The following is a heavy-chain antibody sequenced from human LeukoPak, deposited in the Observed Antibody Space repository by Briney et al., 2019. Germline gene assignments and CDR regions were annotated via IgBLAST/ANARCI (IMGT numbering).Heavy chain of an antibody. CDR2: ISSSSNYI. Sequence: GGSLRLSCAASGFTFSSYEMNWVRQAPGKGLEWVSSISSSSNYIYYADSVKGRFTISRDNARNSLYLQMNSLRAEDTAVYYCARDPSSGWYLKGWIDPWGQGTLVTVSS. D-gene: IGHD6-19*01. CDR3: ARDPSSGWYLKGWIDP. V-gene: IGHV3-21*01. J-gene: IGHJ5*02. CDR1: GFTFSSYE.